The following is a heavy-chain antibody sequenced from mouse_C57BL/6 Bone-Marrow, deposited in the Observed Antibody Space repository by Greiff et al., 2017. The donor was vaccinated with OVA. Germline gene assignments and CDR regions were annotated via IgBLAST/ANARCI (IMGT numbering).Heavy chain of an antibody. Sequence: VQLQQSGPELVKPGASVKLSCKASGYTFTSYDINWVKQRPGQGLEWIGWIYPSDGSTKYNEKFKGKATLTVDPSSSTAYMELHSLTSEDSAVYFCARYQTAQAAAWFAYWGQGTLVTVSA. CDR3: ARYQTAQAAAWFAY. CDR2: IYPSDGST. V-gene: IGHV1-85*01. CDR1: GYTFTSYD. J-gene: IGHJ3*01. D-gene: IGHD3-2*02.